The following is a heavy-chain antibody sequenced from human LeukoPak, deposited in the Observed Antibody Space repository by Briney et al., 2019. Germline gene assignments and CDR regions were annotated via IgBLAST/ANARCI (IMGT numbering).Heavy chain of an antibody. V-gene: IGHV1-8*02. Sequence: ASVKVSCKASGYTFTSYYMHWVRQAPGQGLEWMGWMNPNSGNTGYAQKFQGRVTMTRNTSISTAYMELSSLRSEDTAVYYCARVHYYGSGSYPTNYYYYGMDVWGQGTTVTVSS. CDR3: ARVHYYGSGSYPTNYYYYGMDV. CDR1: GYTFTSYY. J-gene: IGHJ6*02. CDR2: MNPNSGNT. D-gene: IGHD3-10*01.